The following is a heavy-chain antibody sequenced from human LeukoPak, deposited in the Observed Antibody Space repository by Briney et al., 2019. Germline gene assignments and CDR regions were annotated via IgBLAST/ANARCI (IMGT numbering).Heavy chain of an antibody. CDR2: ISYDGSNK. CDR3: AGGDDSSGYYYGF. CDR1: GFTFSSYA. Sequence: GGSLRLSCAASGFTFSSYAMHWVRQAPGKGLEWVAVISYDGSNKYYADSVKGRFTISRDNSKNTLYLQMNSLRAEDTAVYYCAGGDDSSGYYYGFWGQGTLVTVSS. V-gene: IGHV3-30-3*01. D-gene: IGHD3-22*01. J-gene: IGHJ4*02.